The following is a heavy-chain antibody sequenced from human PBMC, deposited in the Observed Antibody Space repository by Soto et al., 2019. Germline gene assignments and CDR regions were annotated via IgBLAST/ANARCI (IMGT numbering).Heavy chain of an antibody. CDR1: GGSLSSGGCS. CDR2: IYHSGSP. CDR3: ARTPDI. J-gene: IGHJ3*02. V-gene: IGHV4-30-2*01. Sequence: SETLSLTCAVSGGSLSSGGCSWSWIRQPPGKGLEWIGYIYHSGSPYYNPSLKSRVTISVDRSKNQFSLKLSSVTAADTAVYYCARTPDIWGQGTMVTVS.